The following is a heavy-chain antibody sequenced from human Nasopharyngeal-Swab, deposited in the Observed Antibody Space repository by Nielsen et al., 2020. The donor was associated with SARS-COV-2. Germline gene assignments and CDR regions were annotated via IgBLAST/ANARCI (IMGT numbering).Heavy chain of an antibody. J-gene: IGHJ4*02. D-gene: IGHD2-21*01. CDR1: GLAFPNAW. V-gene: IGHV3-15*05. CDR2: IKSRADGATS. CDR3: GISWLTPDH. Sequence: GESLKISCAASGLAFPNAWMRWVRQAPGKGLEWVGRIKSRADGATSDYAAPVEGRFSISRDDSKNTLYLQMDSLKSEDTGAYYCGISWLTPDHWGQGTPVTVSS.